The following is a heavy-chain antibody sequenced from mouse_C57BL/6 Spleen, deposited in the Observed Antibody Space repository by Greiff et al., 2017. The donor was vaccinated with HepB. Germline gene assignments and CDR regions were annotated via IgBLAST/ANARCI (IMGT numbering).Heavy chain of an antibody. CDR1: GYSITSGYY. Sequence: EVQLQQSGPGLVKPSQSLSLTCSVTGYSITSGYYWNWIRQFPGNKLEWMGYISYDGSNNYNPSLKNRISITRDTSKNQFFLKLNSVTTEDTATYYCARWDWDDYAMDYWGQGTSVTVSS. D-gene: IGHD4-1*01. J-gene: IGHJ4*01. V-gene: IGHV3-6*01. CDR3: ARWDWDDYAMDY. CDR2: ISYDGSN.